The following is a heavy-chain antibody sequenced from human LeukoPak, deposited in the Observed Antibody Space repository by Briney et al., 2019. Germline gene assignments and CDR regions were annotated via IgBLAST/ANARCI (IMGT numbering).Heavy chain of an antibody. J-gene: IGHJ4*02. Sequence: GGSLRLSCAASGFTFSTYAMNWARQAPGQGLEWVSVISVRGDGTFYADSVKGRFSISRDTSKSTLSLQMNSLRAEDTAVYYCAKARGFAVVTAIDSWGQGTLVTVSS. CDR1: GFTFSTYA. V-gene: IGHV3-23*01. D-gene: IGHD2-21*02. CDR2: ISVRGDGT. CDR3: AKARGFAVVTAIDS.